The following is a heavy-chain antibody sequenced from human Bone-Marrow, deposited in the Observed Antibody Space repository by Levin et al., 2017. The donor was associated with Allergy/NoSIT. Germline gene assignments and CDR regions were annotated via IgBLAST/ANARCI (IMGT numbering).Heavy chain of an antibody. CDR2: ISYNGGNK. Sequence: GESLKISCAASGFTFDDHDMLWVRQAPGQGLEWVAMISYNGGNKYYADSVKGRFTVSRDNLKNTLFLQMNGLRTDDTAAYYCAKPIFDFWSGYYYFGMDVWGHGTTVTVSS. CDR3: AKPIFDFWSGYYYFGMDV. CDR1: GFTFDDHD. V-gene: IGHV3-30*18. D-gene: IGHD3-3*01. J-gene: IGHJ6*02.